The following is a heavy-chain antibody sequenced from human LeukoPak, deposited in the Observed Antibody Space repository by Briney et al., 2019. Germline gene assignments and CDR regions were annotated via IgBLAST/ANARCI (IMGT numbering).Heavy chain of an antibody. CDR1: GYTFTSYD. Sequence: ASVKVSCKASGYTFTSYDINWVRQATGQGLEWMGWMNPNSGNTGYAQKFQGRVTMTRNTSISTAYMELSSLRSEDTAVYYCARGLSSLWFGESWSAFDIWGQGTMVTVSS. CDR2: MNPNSGNT. J-gene: IGHJ3*02. D-gene: IGHD3-10*01. CDR3: ARGLSSLWFGESWSAFDI. V-gene: IGHV1-8*01.